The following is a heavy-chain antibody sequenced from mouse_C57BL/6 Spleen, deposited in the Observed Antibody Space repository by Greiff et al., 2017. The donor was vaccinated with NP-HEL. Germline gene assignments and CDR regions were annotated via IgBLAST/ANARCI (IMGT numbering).Heavy chain of an antibody. CDR2: ISSGSSTI. J-gene: IGHJ1*03. V-gene: IGHV5-17*01. CDR3: SYGSSYDWYFDV. Sequence: EVMLVESGGGLVKPGGSLKLSCAASGFTFSDYGMHWVRQAPEKGLEWVAYISSGSSTIYYADTVKGRFTISRDNAKNTLFLQMTSLRSEDTAMYYCSYGSSYDWYFDVWGTGTTVTVSS. CDR1: GFTFSDYG. D-gene: IGHD1-1*01.